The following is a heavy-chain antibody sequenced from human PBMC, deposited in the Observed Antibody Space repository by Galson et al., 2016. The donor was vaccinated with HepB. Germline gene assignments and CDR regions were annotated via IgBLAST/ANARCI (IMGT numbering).Heavy chain of an antibody. CDR2: SKNKANSYTT. CDR1: GFTFSDHY. D-gene: IGHD1-26*01. J-gene: IGHJ4*02. V-gene: IGHV3-72*01. Sequence: SLRLSCAASGFTFSDHYMDWVRQAPGKGLEWLGRSKNKANSYTTEYAASVKGRFTISRDDSKNSLYLQMNSLKTEDTAVYYCARWKSGSPDNWGQGTLVTVSS. CDR3: ARWKSGSPDN.